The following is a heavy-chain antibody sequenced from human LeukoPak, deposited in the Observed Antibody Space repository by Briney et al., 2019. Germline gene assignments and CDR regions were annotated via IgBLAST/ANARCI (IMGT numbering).Heavy chain of an antibody. CDR2: IYYSGST. V-gene: IGHV4-61*01. CDR3: ARDRGTDAFDI. D-gene: IGHD2-15*01. Sequence: KPSETLSLTCSVSGYSISNAYYWSWIRQPPGKGLEWIGYIYYSGSTNYNPSLKSRVTISVDTSKNQFSLKLSSVTAADTAVYYCARDRGTDAFDIWGQGTMVTVSS. J-gene: IGHJ3*02. CDR1: GYSISNAYY.